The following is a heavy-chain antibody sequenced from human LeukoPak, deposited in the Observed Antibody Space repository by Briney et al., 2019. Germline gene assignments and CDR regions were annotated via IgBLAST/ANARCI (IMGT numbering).Heavy chain of an antibody. CDR3: AREGVGGMDV. Sequence: AGSLRLSCTASGFMFTGYGISWVRQAPGKGLEWVANIGQDGNEKSYVDSVKGRFTISRDNAENSVYLQLNSLRVEDTAVYYCAREGVGGMDVWGKGTTVTVSS. CDR2: IGQDGNEK. J-gene: IGHJ6*03. CDR1: GFMFTGYG. D-gene: IGHD3-16*01. V-gene: IGHV3-7*01.